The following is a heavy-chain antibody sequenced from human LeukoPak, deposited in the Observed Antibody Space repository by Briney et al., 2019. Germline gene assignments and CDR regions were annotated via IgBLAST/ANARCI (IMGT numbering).Heavy chain of an antibody. J-gene: IGHJ4*02. CDR3: ARDLSSSFDY. CDR1: GFTVSNNY. CDR2: IYRGGDT. Sequence: QPGGSLRLPCAVSGFTVSNNYMNWLRQAPRKGLEGVSVIYRGGDTYYVDSVKGRFTISRDNSKNTLYLQMNSLRAEDTAVYYCARDLSSSFDYWGRGTLVTVSS. V-gene: IGHV3-53*01. D-gene: IGHD3-16*01.